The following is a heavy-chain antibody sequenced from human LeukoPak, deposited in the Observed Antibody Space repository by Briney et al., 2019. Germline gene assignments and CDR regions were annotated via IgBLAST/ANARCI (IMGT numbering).Heavy chain of an antibody. D-gene: IGHD1-26*01. CDR1: GGSISSYY. CDR2: IYYSGST. Sequence: SSETLSLTCTVSGGSISSYYWSWIRQPPGKGLEWIGYIYYSGSTNYNPSLKSRVTISVDTSKNQFSLKLSSVTAADTAVYYCARDGGGSYGFDYWGQGTLVTVSS. V-gene: IGHV4-59*01. J-gene: IGHJ4*02. CDR3: ARDGGGSYGFDY.